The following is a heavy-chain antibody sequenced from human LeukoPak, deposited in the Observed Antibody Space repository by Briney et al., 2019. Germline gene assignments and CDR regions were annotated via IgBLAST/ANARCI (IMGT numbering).Heavy chain of an antibody. J-gene: IGHJ6*03. CDR3: ARVPITMTYYYYMDV. CDR2: ISAYNVNT. D-gene: IGHD3-22*01. CDR1: GYTFTSYG. Sequence: GASVKVSCKASGYTFTSYGISWGRQAPGQGLEWMGCISAYNVNTNYAQKLQGRVTMSTETSTSTAYMELRSLRSDDTAVYYCARVPITMTYYYYMDVWAKGTTVTVSS. V-gene: IGHV1-18*01.